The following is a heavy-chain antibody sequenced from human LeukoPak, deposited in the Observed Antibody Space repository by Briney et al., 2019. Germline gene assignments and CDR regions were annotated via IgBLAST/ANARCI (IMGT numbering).Heavy chain of an antibody. Sequence: GGSLRLSCAASGFTFSSYCMNWVRQAPGKGLGWVSSISSISSYIYYADSVKGRFTISRDNAKNSLYLQMSSLRAEDTAVYYCARDISRKWFGELSPPYYFAYWGQGTLVTVSS. CDR2: ISSISSYI. D-gene: IGHD3-10*01. CDR3: ARDISRKWFGELSPPYYFAY. CDR1: GFTFSSYC. V-gene: IGHV3-21*01. J-gene: IGHJ4*02.